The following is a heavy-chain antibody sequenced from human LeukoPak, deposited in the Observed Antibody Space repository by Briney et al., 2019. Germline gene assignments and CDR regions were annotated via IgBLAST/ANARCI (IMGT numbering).Heavy chain of an antibody. J-gene: IGHJ4*02. CDR1: GFTFSSYA. D-gene: IGHD2-15*01. CDR3: ASALRIHYYFDY. Sequence: PGGSLRLSCAASGFTFSSYAMSWVRQAPGKGLEWVSAISDSDGNTYYADSVKGRFTISRDNSKNTLYLQMNSLRAEDTAVYYCASALRIHYYFDYWGQGTLVTVSS. V-gene: IGHV3-23*01. CDR2: ISDSDGNT.